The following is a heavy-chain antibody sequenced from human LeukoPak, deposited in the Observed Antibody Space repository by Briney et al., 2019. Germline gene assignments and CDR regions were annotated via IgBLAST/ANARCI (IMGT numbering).Heavy chain of an antibody. CDR2: TNTAVNTI. CDR3: ARATYDSSAVDAFDI. Sequence: GGSLRLSCAASGFTFRDYFMSWIRQAPGKWLEWVAYTNTAVNTIYYADSMKGRFTISRDNAENSLYLQMNTLRAEDPAVYYCARATYDSSAVDAFDIWGQGTMVTVSP. D-gene: IGHD3-22*01. J-gene: IGHJ3*02. V-gene: IGHV3-11*01. CDR1: GFTFRDYF.